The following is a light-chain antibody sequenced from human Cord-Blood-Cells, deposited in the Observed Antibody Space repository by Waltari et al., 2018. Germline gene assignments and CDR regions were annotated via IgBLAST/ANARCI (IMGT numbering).Light chain of an antibody. CDR2: EAS. Sequence: EIVLTQSPATLSLSPGERATLSCRASQSVSSYLAWYQQKPGQAPRLLIYEASNRATGIPARFSGSGSGTDVTLTISSLEPEDFAVYYCQQRSNWPLTFGGGTKVEIK. V-gene: IGKV3-11*01. CDR3: QQRSNWPLT. J-gene: IGKJ4*01. CDR1: QSVSSY.